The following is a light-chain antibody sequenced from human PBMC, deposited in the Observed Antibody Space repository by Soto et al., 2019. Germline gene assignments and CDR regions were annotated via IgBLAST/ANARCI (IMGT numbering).Light chain of an antibody. V-gene: IGKV3-20*01. Sequence: EIMLTHSPGTLSLSPWEGAALSCSASQSISSSYLAWYQQKPGQAPRLLIYGASRRATGIPDRFSGRESGTDFTLTITTLEPEDSAVYFCQQYASSPYTFGQGTKVDIK. J-gene: IGKJ2*01. CDR1: QSISSSY. CDR2: GAS. CDR3: QQYASSPYT.